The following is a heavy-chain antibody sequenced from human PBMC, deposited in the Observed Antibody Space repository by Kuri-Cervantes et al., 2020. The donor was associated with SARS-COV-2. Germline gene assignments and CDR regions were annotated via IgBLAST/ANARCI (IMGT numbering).Heavy chain of an antibody. CDR3: AREGINYYYYYGMDV. CDR1: GFTFSSYG. CDR2: MKEDGSEK. Sequence: GGSLRLSCEASGFTFSSYGMSWVRQAPGKGLEWVANMKEDGSEKNYVDSVKGRFTISRDNAKNSLYLQMNSLRAEDTAVYYCAREGINYYYYYGMDVWGQGTTVTVSS. J-gene: IGHJ6*02. V-gene: IGHV3-7*04.